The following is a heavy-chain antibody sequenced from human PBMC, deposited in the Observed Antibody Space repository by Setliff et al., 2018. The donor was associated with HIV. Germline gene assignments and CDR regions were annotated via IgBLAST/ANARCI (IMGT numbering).Heavy chain of an antibody. CDR3: ARFAVAGTKWSDP. V-gene: IGHV1-18*01. Sequence: ASVKVSCKASGYTFTSYGISWVRQAPGQGLEWMGWISAYNGNTNYAQQLQGRVTLTTDTSTSTACMELRSLRSDDTAVYYCARFAVAGTKWSDPWGQGTLVTVS. J-gene: IGHJ5*02. CDR1: GYTFTSYG. CDR2: ISAYNGNT. D-gene: IGHD6-19*01.